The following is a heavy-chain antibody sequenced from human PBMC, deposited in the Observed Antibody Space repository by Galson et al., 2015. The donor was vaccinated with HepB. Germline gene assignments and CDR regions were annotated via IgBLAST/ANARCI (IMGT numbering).Heavy chain of an antibody. Sequence: SLRLSCAASGFTFDDYAMHWVRQAPGKGLEWVSGISWNSGSIGYADSVKGRFTISRDNAKNSLYLQMNSLRAEDTALYYCAIFRGYSYGRRSDFDYWGQGTLVTVSS. D-gene: IGHD5-18*01. CDR2: ISWNSGSI. CDR3: AIFRGYSYGRRSDFDY. CDR1: GFTFDDYA. J-gene: IGHJ4*02. V-gene: IGHV3-9*01.